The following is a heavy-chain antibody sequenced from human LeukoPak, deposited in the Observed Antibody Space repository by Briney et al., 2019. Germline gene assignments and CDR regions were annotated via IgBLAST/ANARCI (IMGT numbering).Heavy chain of an antibody. J-gene: IGHJ4*02. V-gene: IGHV4-38-2*02. CDR3: AREERSFTMVRGVLIDY. D-gene: IGHD3-10*01. CDR2: IYHSGST. CDR1: GYSISSGYY. Sequence: PSETLSLTCTVSGYSISSGYYWGWIRQPPGKGLEWIGSIYHSGSTYYNPSLKSRVTISVDTSKNQFSLKLSSVTAADTAVYYCAREERSFTMVRGVLIDYWGQGTLVTVSS.